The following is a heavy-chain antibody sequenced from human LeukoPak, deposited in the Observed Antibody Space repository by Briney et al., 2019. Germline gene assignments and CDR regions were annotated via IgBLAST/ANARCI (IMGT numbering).Heavy chain of an antibody. Sequence: GGSLRLSYQPSGFTFSTYVMHWVRQAPGRGLEYVSAISTDGGSTYYANSVKGRFTISRDNSKNTLSLQMASLRPEDMAVYYSARWSGSYYSWGQGTLVTVSS. J-gene: IGHJ5*02. CDR3: ARWSGSYYS. CDR2: ISTDGGST. V-gene: IGHV3-64*01. D-gene: IGHD3-10*01. CDR1: GFTFSTYV.